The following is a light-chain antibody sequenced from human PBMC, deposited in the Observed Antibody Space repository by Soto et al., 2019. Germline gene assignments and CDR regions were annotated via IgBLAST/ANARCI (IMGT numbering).Light chain of an antibody. CDR1: QSVTSYY. V-gene: IGKV3-20*01. CDR2: GAS. Sequence: EIVLTQSPGTLSLSPGERATLSCRASQSVTSYYLAWYQQKPGQAPRLLIYGASRRATDIPDMFSGSGSGTYFTVTISSLAPEVFALYYCQLYGSSSYTFGQGTKLEIK. J-gene: IGKJ2*01. CDR3: QLYGSSSYT.